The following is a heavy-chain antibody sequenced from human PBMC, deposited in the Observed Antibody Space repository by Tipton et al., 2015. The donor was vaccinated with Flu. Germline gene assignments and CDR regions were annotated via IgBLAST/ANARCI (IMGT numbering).Heavy chain of an antibody. D-gene: IGHD1-7*01. CDR1: GFTFSTYE. J-gene: IGHJ4*02. CDR3: ARGWGNYETFYFDY. V-gene: IGHV3-48*03. Sequence: GSLRLSCSASGFTFSTYEMSWVRQAPGKGLEWVSYIDGVGATIYYADSVKGRFTISRDNSKNTLYLQMNSLRAEDMAVYYCARGWGNYETFYFDYWGQGTLVTVSS. CDR2: IDGVGATI.